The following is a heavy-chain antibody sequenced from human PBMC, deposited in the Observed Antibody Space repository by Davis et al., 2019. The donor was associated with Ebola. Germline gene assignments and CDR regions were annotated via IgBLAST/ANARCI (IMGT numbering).Heavy chain of an antibody. CDR3: ARSGLSFGVVKYHYGMDV. CDR1: GFTFSSYA. CDR2: ISGSCGST. D-gene: IGHD3-3*01. V-gene: IGHV3-23*01. Sequence: GESLKISCAASGFTFSSYAMSWVRQAPGKGLELVSAISGSCGSTYYADSVKGRFTISRDNSKNTLYLQMNSLRAEDTAVYYCARSGLSFGVVKYHYGMDVWGKGTTVTVSS. J-gene: IGHJ6*04.